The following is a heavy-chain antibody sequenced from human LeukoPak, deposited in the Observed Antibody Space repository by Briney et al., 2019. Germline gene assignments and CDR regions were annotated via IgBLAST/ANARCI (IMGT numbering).Heavy chain of an antibody. J-gene: IGHJ6*02. V-gene: IGHV4-61*01. CDR1: GVSVSSGSYY. CDR2: IYYSGST. D-gene: IGHD5-18*01. Sequence: SETLSLTCTVSGVSVSSGSYYWSWIRQPPGKGLEWIGYIYYSGSTNYNPSLKSRVTISVDTSKNQFSLKLSSVTAADTAVYYCARGTVDTAMAYYYYYGMDVWGQGTTVTVSS. CDR3: ARGTVDTAMAYYYYYGMDV.